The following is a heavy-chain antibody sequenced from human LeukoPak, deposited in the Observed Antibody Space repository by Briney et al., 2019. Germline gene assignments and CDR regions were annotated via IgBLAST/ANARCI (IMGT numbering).Heavy chain of an antibody. CDR2: INPNSGGT. CDR3: ASELGVVPAAFDY. D-gene: IGHD2-2*01. CDR1: GYTFTGYY. Sequence: ASVKVSCKASGYTFTGYYMHWVRQAPGQGLEWMGWINPNSGGTNYAQKFQGRVTMTRDTSTSTAYMELSRLRSDDTAVYYCASELGVVPAAFDYWGQGTLVTVSS. J-gene: IGHJ4*02. V-gene: IGHV1-2*02.